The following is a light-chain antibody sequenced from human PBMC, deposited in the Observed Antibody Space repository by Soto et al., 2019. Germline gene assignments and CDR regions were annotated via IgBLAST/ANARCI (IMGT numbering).Light chain of an antibody. CDR3: SLYTSSSTYV. Sequence: QSVLTQPPSGSGSPGQSVTISCTGTSSDVDSYNRVSWYQQPPGTAPKLIIYKISNRPSGVPDRFSGSKSGNKASLTISGLQAEDEADYYCSLYTSSSTYVFGSGTQVTVL. CDR2: KIS. CDR1: SSDVDSYNR. J-gene: IGLJ1*01. V-gene: IGLV2-18*01.